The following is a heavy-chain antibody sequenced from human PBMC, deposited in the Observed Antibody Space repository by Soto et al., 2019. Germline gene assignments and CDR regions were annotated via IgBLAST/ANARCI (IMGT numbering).Heavy chain of an antibody. CDR2: ISYDGSNK. V-gene: IGHV3-30*18. CDR3: AKGPVDY. Sequence: QVQLVESGGGVVQPGRSLRLSCAASGFTFSSYGMHWVRQAPGKGLEWVAVISYDGSNKYYADSVKGRFTISRDNSKNTLYLQMNSLRAEDTAVYYCAKGPVDYWGQGTLVTVSS. J-gene: IGHJ4*02. CDR1: GFTFSSYG.